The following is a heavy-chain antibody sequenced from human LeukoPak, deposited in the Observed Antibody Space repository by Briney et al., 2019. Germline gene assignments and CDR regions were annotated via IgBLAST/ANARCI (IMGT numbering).Heavy chain of an antibody. D-gene: IGHD2-2*03. J-gene: IGHJ4*02. CDR1: GFTFSSYG. V-gene: IGHV3-23*01. CDR3: AKDRGYCSSTSCYYFDY. CDR2: ISGSGGST. Sequence: PGGSLRLSCAASGFTFSSYGMSWVRQAPGKGLEWVSAISGSGGSTYYADSVKGRFTISRDNSKNTLYLQMNSLRAEDTAVYYCAKDRGYCSSTSCYYFDYWGQGTLVTVSS.